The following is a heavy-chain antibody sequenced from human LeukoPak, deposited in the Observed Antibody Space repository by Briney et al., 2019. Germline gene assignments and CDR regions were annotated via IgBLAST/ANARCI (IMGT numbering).Heavy chain of an antibody. CDR1: GGSISSGGYS. Sequence: SETLSLTCAVSGGSISSGGYSWSWIRQHPGKGLEWIGYIYYSGSTYYNPSLKSRVTISVDTSKNQFSLKLSSVTAADTAVYYCARGWGRAYYYDSSGHDAFDIWGQGTMVTVSS. CDR3: ARGWGRAYYYDSSGHDAFDI. V-gene: IGHV4-31*11. D-gene: IGHD3-22*01. CDR2: IYYSGST. J-gene: IGHJ3*02.